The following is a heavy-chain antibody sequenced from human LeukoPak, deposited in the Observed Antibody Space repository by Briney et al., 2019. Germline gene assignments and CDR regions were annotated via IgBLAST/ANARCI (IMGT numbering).Heavy chain of an antibody. Sequence: GASVKVSFKASGYTFTSYDINWVRQAPGQGLEWMGWINTNTGNPTYAQGFTGRFVFSLDTSVSTAYLQISSLKAEDTAVYYCARDNYDSSGYTKDDYWGQGTLVTVSS. V-gene: IGHV7-4-1*02. J-gene: IGHJ4*02. CDR1: GYTFTSYD. CDR3: ARDNYDSSGYTKDDY. CDR2: INTNTGNP. D-gene: IGHD3-22*01.